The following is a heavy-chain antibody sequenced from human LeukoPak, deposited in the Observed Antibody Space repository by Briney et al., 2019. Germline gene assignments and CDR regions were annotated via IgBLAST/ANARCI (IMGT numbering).Heavy chain of an antibody. J-gene: IGHJ6*04. CDR2: ISSSGSTI. Sequence: GGSLRLSCAASGFTFSSYEMNWVRQAPGEGLEWVSYISSSGSTIYYADSVKGRFTISRDNAKNSLYLQMSSLRAEDTAVYYCARDGWIQLWTHYYYYGMDVWGKGTTVTVSS. D-gene: IGHD5-18*01. V-gene: IGHV3-48*03. CDR3: ARDGWIQLWTHYYYYGMDV. CDR1: GFTFSSYE.